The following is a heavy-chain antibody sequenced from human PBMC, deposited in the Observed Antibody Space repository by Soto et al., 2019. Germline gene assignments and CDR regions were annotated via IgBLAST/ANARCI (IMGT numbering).Heavy chain of an antibody. CDR1: GLTFSSYA. CDR2: ISGSGGST. J-gene: IGHJ4*02. V-gene: IGHV3-23*01. CDR3: AKDTGITGTRRGFDY. D-gene: IGHD1-20*01. Sequence: GGSLRLSCAASGLTFSSYAMSWVRQAPGKGLEWVSAISGSGGSTYYADSVKGRFTISRDNSKNTLYLQMNSLRAEDTAVYYCAKDTGITGTRRGFDYWGQGTLVTVSS.